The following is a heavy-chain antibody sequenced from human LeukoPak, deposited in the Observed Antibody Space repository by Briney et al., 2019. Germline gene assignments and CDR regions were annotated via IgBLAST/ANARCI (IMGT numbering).Heavy chain of an antibody. CDR2: IAYDGRIA. CDR3: ARFTGGDSSGYYED. Sequence: GGSLRLSCAASGFTFSGSAIHWVRLAPGKGLEWVAFIAYDGRIANYADSVKGRFTISRDNSKNTVYLQMNSLRAEDTAVYCCARFTGGDSSGYYEDWGQGTLVTVSS. J-gene: IGHJ4*02. V-gene: IGHV3-30*04. D-gene: IGHD3-22*01. CDR1: GFTFSGSA.